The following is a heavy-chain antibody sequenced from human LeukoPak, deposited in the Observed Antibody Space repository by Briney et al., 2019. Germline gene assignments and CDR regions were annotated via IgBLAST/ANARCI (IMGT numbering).Heavy chain of an antibody. V-gene: IGHV3-30*18. CDR1: GFTFSSSG. D-gene: IGHD2-2*01. CDR3: AKERGTTTWLDY. Sequence: GRSLRLSCGASGFTFSSSGMHWVRQAPGKGLEWVAVISYDGSKKYYGDSVKGRFTISRDNSENRLYLQLNSLRPEDTAVYYCAKERGTTTWLDYWGQGILVTVSS. J-gene: IGHJ4*02. CDR2: ISYDGSKK.